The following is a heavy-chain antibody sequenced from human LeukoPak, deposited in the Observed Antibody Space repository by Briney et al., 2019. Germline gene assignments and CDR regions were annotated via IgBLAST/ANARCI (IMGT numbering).Heavy chain of an antibody. CDR3: ARDYYYDSSGYYYAPFDY. J-gene: IGHJ4*02. Sequence: SETLSLTCAVYGGSFSGYYWSWIRQPPGKGLEWIGEINHSGSTNYNPSLKSRVTISVDTSKNQFSLKLSSVTAADTAVYYCARDYYYDSSGYYYAPFDYWGQGTLVTVSS. CDR1: GGSFSGYY. D-gene: IGHD3-22*01. CDR2: INHSGST. V-gene: IGHV4-34*01.